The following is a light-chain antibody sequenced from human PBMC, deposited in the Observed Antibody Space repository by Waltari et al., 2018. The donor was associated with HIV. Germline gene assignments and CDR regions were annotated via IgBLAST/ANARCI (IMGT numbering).Light chain of an antibody. CDR2: SNN. V-gene: IGLV1-44*01. J-gene: IGLJ3*02. Sequence: QSVLTQPPSASGTPGQRVTIPCSGRSANIGSNTVTWYQRLPGTAPKLLIYSNNQRPSGVPDRFSGSKSGTSASLAISGLQSEDEADYYCAAWDDSLNAQLFGGGTKLTVL. CDR1: SANIGSNT. CDR3: AAWDDSLNAQL.